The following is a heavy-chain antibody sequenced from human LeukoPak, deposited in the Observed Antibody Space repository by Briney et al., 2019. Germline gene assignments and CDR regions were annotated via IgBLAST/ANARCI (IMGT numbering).Heavy chain of an antibody. V-gene: IGHV3-21*01. CDR3: ARDPGNSYYYGSGSYYTWNWFDP. CDR2: ITSSSGYI. Sequence: TGGSLRLSCAASGFTFSSYSMNWVRQAPGKGLEWVSSITSSSGYIYYADSVKGRFTISRDNAKNSLYLQMNSLRAEDTAVYYCARDPGNSYYYGSGSYYTWNWFDPWGQGTLVTVSS. D-gene: IGHD3-10*01. J-gene: IGHJ5*02. CDR1: GFTFSSYS.